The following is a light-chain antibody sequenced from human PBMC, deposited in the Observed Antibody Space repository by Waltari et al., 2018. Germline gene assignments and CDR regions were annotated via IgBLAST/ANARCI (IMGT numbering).Light chain of an antibody. CDR2: KAS. CDR1: QNVHSW. V-gene: IGKV1-12*02. J-gene: IGKJ3*01. CDR3: LQYASLPFS. Sequence: DIQTTQSPFSLSASVGDTVTISCRASQNVHSWIAWFQQKPGKTPKLLIYKASTLLNGVPSRFSGSGSGTDFTLTISSLQPEDFATFYCLQYASLPFSFGPGTKLDIK.